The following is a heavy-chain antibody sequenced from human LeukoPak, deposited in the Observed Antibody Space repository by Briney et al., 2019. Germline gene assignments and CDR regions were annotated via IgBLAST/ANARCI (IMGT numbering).Heavy chain of an antibody. D-gene: IGHD7-27*01. Sequence: PGESLKISCKGSGYIFTSYSIAWVRQMPGKGREWMGVIYPYDSEIRYSPSFQGQVTISADKSISTAYLQWSSLKASDTAMYYCARPNWARRYFDYWGQGTLVTVSS. J-gene: IGHJ4*02. CDR1: GYIFTSYS. CDR3: ARPNWARRYFDY. V-gene: IGHV5-51*01. CDR2: IYPYDSEI.